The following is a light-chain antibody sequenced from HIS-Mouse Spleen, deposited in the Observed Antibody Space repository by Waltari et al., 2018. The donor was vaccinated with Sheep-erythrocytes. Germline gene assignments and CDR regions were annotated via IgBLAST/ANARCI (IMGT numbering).Light chain of an antibody. V-gene: IGLV2-11*01. J-gene: IGLJ1*01. CDR2: DVS. Sequence: QSALTQPRSVSGSPGQSVTISCTGTSSDVGCYNYVSWYQHHPGKAPKLRIYDVSKRPSGVPDRFSGSKSGNTASLTISGLQAEDEADYYCCSYAGSYNHVFATGTKVTVL. CDR1: SSDVGCYNY. CDR3: CSYAGSYNHV.